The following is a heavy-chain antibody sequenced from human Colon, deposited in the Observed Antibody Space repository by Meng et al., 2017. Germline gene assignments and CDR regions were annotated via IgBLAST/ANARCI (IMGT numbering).Heavy chain of an antibody. CDR1: GFNFSSYA. J-gene: IGHJ4*02. CDR3: ARDFRCADVSGLEGFVDY. D-gene: IGHD3-22*01. Sequence: GKSLKISCAASGFNFSSYAMHWVRQGPGEGLEWVALLSYDGSNKYYADSVKGRFTISRDNSRNTLYLQMHSLRAEDTAIYYCARDFRCADVSGLEGFVDYWGQGTLVTVSS. CDR2: LSYDGSNK. V-gene: IGHV3-30*01.